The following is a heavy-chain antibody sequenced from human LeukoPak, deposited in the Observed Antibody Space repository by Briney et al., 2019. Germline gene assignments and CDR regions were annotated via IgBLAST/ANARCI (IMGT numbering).Heavy chain of an antibody. V-gene: IGHV3-48*01. J-gene: IGHJ3*02. CDR1: GFTFSSYS. CDR3: ARERRDYLGYCSGGSCYDAFDI. Sequence: GGSLRLSCAASGFTFSSYSMNWVRQAPGKGLEWVSYISSSSSTIYYADFVKGRFTISRDNSKNTLYLQMNSLRAEDTAVYYCARERRDYLGYCSGGSCYDAFDIWGQGTMVTVSS. CDR2: ISSSSSTI. D-gene: IGHD2-15*01.